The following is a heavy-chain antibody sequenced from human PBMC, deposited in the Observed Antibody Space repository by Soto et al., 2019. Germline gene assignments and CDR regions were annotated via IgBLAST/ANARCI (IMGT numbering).Heavy chain of an antibody. Sequence: GASVKVSCKASGYTFTSYAMHWVRQAPGQRLEWMGWINAGNGNTKYSQKFQGRVTITRDTSASTAYMELSSLRSEDTAVYYCARPSSPIGYCTNGVCYVDYWGQGTLVTVSS. CDR2: INAGNGNT. CDR3: ARPSSPIGYCTNGVCYVDY. CDR1: GYTFTSYA. V-gene: IGHV1-3*01. J-gene: IGHJ4*02. D-gene: IGHD2-8*01.